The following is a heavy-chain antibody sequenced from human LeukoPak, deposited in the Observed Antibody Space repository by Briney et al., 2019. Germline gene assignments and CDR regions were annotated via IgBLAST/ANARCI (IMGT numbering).Heavy chain of an antibody. V-gene: IGHV1-69*13. CDR1: GGTFSRYA. Sequence: SVKVSCKASGGTFSRYAISWVRQAPGQGLEWMGGIIPIFGAANYAQKFQGRVTITADESTSTAYMELSILRSEDTAVYYCARGSDTRPQYYYYYCGMDVWGKGTTVTVSS. CDR2: IIPIFGAA. CDR3: ARGSDTRPQYYYYYCGMDV. D-gene: IGHD5-18*01. J-gene: IGHJ6*04.